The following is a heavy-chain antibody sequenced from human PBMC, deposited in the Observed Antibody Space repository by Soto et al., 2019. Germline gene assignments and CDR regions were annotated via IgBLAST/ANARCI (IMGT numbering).Heavy chain of an antibody. CDR2: IFYLGSS. CDR3: ARHSLALRKNNWFDP. J-gene: IGHJ5*02. Sequence: LSATLSLTCTVSGDSIISSDFYWGWVRQPPGKGLEWIGSIFYLGSSYYNPSLKSRVTMSVDTSKNQFSLRLRSVTAADTALYFCARHSLALRKNNWFDPWGQGIMVTVSS. V-gene: IGHV4-39*01. D-gene: IGHD3-3*02. CDR1: GDSIISSDFY.